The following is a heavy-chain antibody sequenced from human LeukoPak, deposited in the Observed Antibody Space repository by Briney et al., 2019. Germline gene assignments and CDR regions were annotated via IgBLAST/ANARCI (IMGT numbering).Heavy chain of an antibody. Sequence: GGSLRLSCAASGFTFSTYSMNWVRQAPGKGLEWVSYISSSSSTIYYADSVKGRFTISRDDAKNSLYLRMNSLRAEDTAVYYCARDSPPDIWGQGTMVTVSS. CDR3: ARDSPPDI. CDR2: ISSSSSTI. V-gene: IGHV3-48*01. CDR1: GFTFSTYS. J-gene: IGHJ3*02.